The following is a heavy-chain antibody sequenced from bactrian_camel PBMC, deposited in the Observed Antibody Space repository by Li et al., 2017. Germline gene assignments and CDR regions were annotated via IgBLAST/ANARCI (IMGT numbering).Heavy chain of an antibody. Sequence: VQLVESGGGSVQAGGSLRLSCAGSGFTASWYCLAWFRQAPGKEREGVAAIRNSGGETWYHDSVKGRFTISQNKAKNTVYLQMNNLQPEDTATYYCAEGRGSRGEHCYSLNYWGQGTQVTVS. CDR1: GFTASWYC. CDR2: IRNSGGET. J-gene: IGHJ4*01. V-gene: IGHV3S1*01. CDR3: AEGRGSRGEHCYSLNY. D-gene: IGHD6*01.